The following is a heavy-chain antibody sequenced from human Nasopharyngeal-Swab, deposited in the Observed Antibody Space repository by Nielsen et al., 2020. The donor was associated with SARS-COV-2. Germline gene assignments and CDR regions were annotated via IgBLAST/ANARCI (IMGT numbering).Heavy chain of an antibody. CDR3: ATRSQMVPFDP. CDR2: INHSGST. D-gene: IGHD3-10*01. V-gene: IGHV4-39*07. Sequence: SETLSLTCTVSGGSISSGGYYWSWIRQPPGKGLEWIGEINHSGSTNYNPSLKSRVTISVDTSKNQFSVKLSSVTAADTAVYYCATRSQMVPFDPWSQGTLVTVSS. CDR1: GGSISSGGYY. J-gene: IGHJ5*02.